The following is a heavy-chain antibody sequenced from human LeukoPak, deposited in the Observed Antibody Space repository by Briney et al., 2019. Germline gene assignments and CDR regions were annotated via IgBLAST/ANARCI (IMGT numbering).Heavy chain of an antibody. CDR2: INAGNGNT. D-gene: IGHD3-10*01. Sequence: ASVKVSCKASGYTLTNYAMHWVRQAPGQRLEWMGWINAGNGNTKYSQKFQGRVTITRDTSASTAYMELSSLRSEDTAVYYCAAVPPKYYYYYGMDVWGQGTTVTVSS. CDR3: AAVPPKYYYYYGMDV. V-gene: IGHV1-3*01. J-gene: IGHJ6*02. CDR1: GYTLTNYA.